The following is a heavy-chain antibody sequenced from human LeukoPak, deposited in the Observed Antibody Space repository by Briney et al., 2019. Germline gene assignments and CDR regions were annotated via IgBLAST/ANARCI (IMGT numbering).Heavy chain of an antibody. D-gene: IGHD4-17*01. CDR1: GFTFSNAR. V-gene: IGHV3-15*01. Sequence: GSLRLSCGASGFTFSNARMSWVRQAPGKGLEWVGRIKSKTDGGTTDYAAPVKGRFTISRDDSKNTLYLQMNSLKTEDTAVYYCTTVDYGDFIDYWGQGTLVTVSS. CDR3: TTVDYGDFIDY. CDR2: IKSKTDGGTT. J-gene: IGHJ4*02.